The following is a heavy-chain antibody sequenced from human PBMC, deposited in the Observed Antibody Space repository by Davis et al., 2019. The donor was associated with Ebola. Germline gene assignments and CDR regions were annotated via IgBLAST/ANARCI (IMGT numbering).Heavy chain of an antibody. CDR2: ISGSGGST. CDR3: AKDNNNGYYYDSSGYYLSYYFDY. CDR1: GFTFSSYA. V-gene: IGHV3-23*01. Sequence: PGGSLRLSCAASGFTFSSYAMSWVRQAPGKGLEWVSAISGSGGSTYYADSVKGRFTISRDNSKNSLYLQMNSLRTEDTALYYCAKDNNNGYYYDSSGYYLSYYFDYWGQGTLVTVSS. J-gene: IGHJ4*02. D-gene: IGHD3-22*01.